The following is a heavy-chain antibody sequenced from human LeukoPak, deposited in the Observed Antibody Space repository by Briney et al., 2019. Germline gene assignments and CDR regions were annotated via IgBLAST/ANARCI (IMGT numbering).Heavy chain of an antibody. D-gene: IGHD2-15*01. V-gene: IGHV4-38-2*02. J-gene: IGHJ4*02. CDR3: TSHIEGYCSGGSCYGSFDY. CDR2: IYHSGST. Sequence: SETLSLTCTVSGYSISSGCYWGWIRQPPGKGLERIGSIYHSGSTYYNPSLKSRVTISVDTSKNQFSLKLSSVTAADTAVYYCTSHIEGYCSGGSCYGSFDYWGQGTLVTVSS. CDR1: GYSISSGCY.